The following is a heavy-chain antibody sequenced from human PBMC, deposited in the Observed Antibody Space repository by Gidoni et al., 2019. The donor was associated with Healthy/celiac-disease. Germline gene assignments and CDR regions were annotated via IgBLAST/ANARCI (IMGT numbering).Heavy chain of an antibody. D-gene: IGHD3-22*01. CDR2: ISSSSSYI. CDR1: GFTFRSYR. J-gene: IGHJ3*02. Sequence: EVQLVESGGGLVQPGGSLSLSCADSGFTFRSYRMNWVRQAPGKGLEWVSSISSSSSYIYYADSVKGRFTISRDNAKNSLYLQMNSLRAEDTAVYYCARDLFGEDYYDSSPDAFDIWGQGTMVTVSS. V-gene: IGHV3-21*01. CDR3: ARDLFGEDYYDSSPDAFDI.